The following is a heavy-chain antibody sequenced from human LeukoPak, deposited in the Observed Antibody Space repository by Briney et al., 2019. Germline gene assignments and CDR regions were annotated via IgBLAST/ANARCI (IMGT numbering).Heavy chain of an antibody. CDR1: GYTFTSYG. CDR3: AREDSADTANWFDP. CDR2: ISAYNGNT. V-gene: IGHV1-18*01. Sequence: GASVKVSCKASGYTFTSYGISWVRQAPGQGLEWMGWISAYNGNTNYAQKLQGRVTMTTDTSTSTAYMELRSLRSDDTAVYYCAREDSADTANWFDPWGQGTLVTVSS. D-gene: IGHD1-26*01. J-gene: IGHJ5*02.